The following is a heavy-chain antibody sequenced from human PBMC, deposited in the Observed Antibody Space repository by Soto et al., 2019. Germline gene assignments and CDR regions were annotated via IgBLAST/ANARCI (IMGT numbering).Heavy chain of an antibody. J-gene: IGHJ6*02. V-gene: IGHV5-51*01. CDR3: ARHGKMTTVTTAYYYYYGMDV. CDR1: GYSFTSYW. CDR2: IYPGDSDT. Sequence: GESLKISCKGSGYSFTSYWIGWVRQMPGKGLEWMGIIYPGDSDTRYSPSFQGQVTISADKSISTAYLQWSSLKASDTAMYYCARHGKMTTVTTAYYYYYGMDVWGQGTKVTVSS. D-gene: IGHD4-4*01.